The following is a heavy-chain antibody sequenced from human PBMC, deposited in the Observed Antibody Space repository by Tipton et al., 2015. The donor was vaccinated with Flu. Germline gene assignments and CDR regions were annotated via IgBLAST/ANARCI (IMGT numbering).Heavy chain of an antibody. D-gene: IGHD2-21*02. CDR2: TYYRSKWYN. J-gene: IGHJ4*02. Sequence: GLVKPSQTLSLTCAISGDSVSSNSAAWNWIRQSPSRGLEWLGRTYYRSKWYNDYAVSVKSRITINPDTSKNQFSLQLNSVTPEDTAVYYCARGQDTIDCGGDCYLFDYWGQGTLVTVSS. CDR1: GDSVSSNSAA. CDR3: ARGQDTIDCGGDCYLFDY. V-gene: IGHV6-1*01.